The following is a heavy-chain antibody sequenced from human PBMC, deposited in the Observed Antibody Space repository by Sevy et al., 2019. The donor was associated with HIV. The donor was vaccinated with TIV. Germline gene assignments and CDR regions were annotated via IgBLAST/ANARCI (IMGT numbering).Heavy chain of an antibody. CDR3: VKEGYSSSSVLDY. CDR2: ISSNGGST. J-gene: IGHJ4*02. Sequence: GGSLRLSCSASGFTFSSYAMHWVRQAPGKGLEYVSAISSNGGSTYYADSVKGRFTISRDNSKNTLYLQMSSLRAEDTAMYYCVKEGYSSSSVLDYWGQGTLVTVSS. CDR1: GFTFSSYA. V-gene: IGHV3-64D*06. D-gene: IGHD6-6*01.